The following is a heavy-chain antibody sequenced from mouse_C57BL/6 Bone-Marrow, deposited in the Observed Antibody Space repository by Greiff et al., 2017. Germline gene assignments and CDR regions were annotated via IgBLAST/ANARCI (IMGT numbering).Heavy chain of an antibody. CDR1: GYAFSSSW. CDR2: IYPGDGDT. J-gene: IGHJ2*01. Sequence: QVQLQQSGPELVKPGASVKISCKASGYAFSSSWMNWVKQRPGKGLEWIGRIYPGDGDTNYNEKFKSKATLTVDTSSSTAYMQLSSLTSEDSAVYYCARAPFITTVVATLRNYWGQGTTLTVSS. V-gene: IGHV1-82*01. D-gene: IGHD1-1*01. CDR3: ARAPFITTVVATLRNY.